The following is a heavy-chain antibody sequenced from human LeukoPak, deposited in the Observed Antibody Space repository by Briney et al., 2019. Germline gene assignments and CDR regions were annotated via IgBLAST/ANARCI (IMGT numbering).Heavy chain of an antibody. J-gene: IGHJ4*02. CDR2: FDPEDGET. CDR1: GYTLTELS. Sequence: ASVKVSCKVSGYTLTELSMHWVRQAPGKGLEWMGGFDPEDGETIYAQKFQGRVTITTDESTSTAYMELSSLRSEDTAVYYCARGYDILTGSYYFDYWGQGTLVTVSS. CDR3: ARGYDILTGSYYFDY. D-gene: IGHD3-9*01. V-gene: IGHV1-24*01.